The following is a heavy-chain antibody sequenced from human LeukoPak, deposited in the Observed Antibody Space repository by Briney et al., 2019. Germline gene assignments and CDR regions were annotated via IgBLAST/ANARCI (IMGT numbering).Heavy chain of an antibody. V-gene: IGHV3-21*01. CDR1: GFTFSSYS. CDR2: ITSSSDYI. CDR3: AREFKSGYGMWA. Sequence: GGSLILSCTASGFTFSSYSMNWVRQAPGKGLEWVSSITSSSDYIYYADSVKGRFTISRDNAENSLHLQMSSLRADDTAVYYCAREFKSGYGMWAWGQGTLVTVSS. J-gene: IGHJ5*02. D-gene: IGHD5-18*01.